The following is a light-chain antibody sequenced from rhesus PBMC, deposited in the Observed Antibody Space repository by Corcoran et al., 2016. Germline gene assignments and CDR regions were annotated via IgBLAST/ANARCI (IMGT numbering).Light chain of an antibody. V-gene: IGKV3-35*01. J-gene: IGKJ4*01. CDR2: DAS. CDR1: QSVISN. Sequence: EIVMTQSPATLPLSPGERATLSCRASQSVISNLAWYQQKRGLAPRLLIYDASNRATGIPDRFSGSGSGTDFTLTINSLEPEDVGVYYCKQESNWPLNFGGGTKVDIK. CDR3: KQESNWPLN.